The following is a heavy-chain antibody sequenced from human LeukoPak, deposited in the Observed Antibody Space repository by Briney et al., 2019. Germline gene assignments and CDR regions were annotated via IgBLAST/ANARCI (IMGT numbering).Heavy chain of an antibody. Sequence: PGGSLRLSCTASGFTFSTSGMNWVRQAPGKGLEWVSSISGSGSSIYYADSVKGRFTISRDNAKNSLYLQMNSLRAEDTAVYYCARDPSSNSYWGQGTLVTVS. CDR1: GFTFSTSG. V-gene: IGHV3-21*01. CDR3: ARDPSSNSY. CDR2: ISGSGSSI. J-gene: IGHJ4*02. D-gene: IGHD2/OR15-2a*01.